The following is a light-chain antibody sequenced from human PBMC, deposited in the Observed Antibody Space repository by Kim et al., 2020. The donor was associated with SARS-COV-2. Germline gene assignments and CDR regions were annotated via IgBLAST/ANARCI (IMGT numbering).Light chain of an antibody. CDR2: TAS. CDR3: QQNNSASRT. V-gene: IGKV1-39*01. CDR1: QDISRY. Sequence: DIQMTQSPSSLSASVGDRVTITCRASQDISRYLNWYQQKPGKAPKLLIYTASSLQSGVPSRFTGSGSETDFTLTISTLQPEDFATYYCQQNNSASRTLGQETNVDSK. J-gene: IGKJ1*01.